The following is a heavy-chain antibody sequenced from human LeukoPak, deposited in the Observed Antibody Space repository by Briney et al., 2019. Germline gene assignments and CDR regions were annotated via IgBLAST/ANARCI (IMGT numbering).Heavy chain of an antibody. CDR1: DGSFSGYY. Sequence: SETLSLTCAVYDGSFSGYYWSWIRQPPGKGLGWIGEFNHSGSTNYNPSLKSRVTISVDTSKNQFSLKLSSVTAADTAVYYCARGLGLTTGAYYFDSWGQGTLVAVSS. J-gene: IGHJ4*02. CDR2: FNHSGST. D-gene: IGHD3-22*01. CDR3: ARGLGLTTGAYYFDS. V-gene: IGHV4-34*01.